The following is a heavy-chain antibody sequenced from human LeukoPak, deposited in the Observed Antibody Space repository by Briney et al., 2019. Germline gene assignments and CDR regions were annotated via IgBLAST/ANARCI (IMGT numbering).Heavy chain of an antibody. J-gene: IGHJ4*02. CDR1: GGSISSYY. CDR3: ARVSRDSSGWFPNFDY. V-gene: IGHV4-59*01. D-gene: IGHD6-19*01. Sequence: SGTLSLTCTVSGGSISSYYWSWLRQPPGKGVEWIGYIHYSGMNNYIPSLRGRVTISVDTSKNQFSLKVSSVTAADTAVYYCARVSRDSSGWFPNFDYWGQGTLVTVSS. CDR2: IHYSGMN.